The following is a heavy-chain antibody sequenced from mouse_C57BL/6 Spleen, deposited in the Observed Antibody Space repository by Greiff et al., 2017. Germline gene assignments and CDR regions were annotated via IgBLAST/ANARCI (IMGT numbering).Heavy chain of an antibody. CDR1: GFTFSDYG. D-gene: IGHD1-1*01. CDR3: ARGDYYGSSYDAMDY. J-gene: IGHJ4*01. Sequence: EVKLMESGGGLVKPGGSLKLSCAASGFTFSDYGMHWVRQAPEQGLEWVAYISSGSSTIYYADTVKGRFTISRDNAKNTLFLQMTSLRSEDTAMYYCARGDYYGSSYDAMDYWGQGTSVTVSS. CDR2: ISSGSSTI. V-gene: IGHV5-17*01.